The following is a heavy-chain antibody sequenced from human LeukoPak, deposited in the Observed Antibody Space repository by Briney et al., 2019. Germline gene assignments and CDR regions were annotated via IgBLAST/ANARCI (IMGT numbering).Heavy chain of an antibody. D-gene: IGHD2-15*01. CDR2: IRYDGSNK. V-gene: IGHV3-30*02. Sequence: GGSLRLSCAASGFTFSSYGMHWLRQSPGKGLEWVAFIRYDGSNKYYADSMKGRFTISRDNSKNSPYLQINSLRAEDTAVYYCARYHGGYFAYWGQGTLVTVSS. J-gene: IGHJ4*02. CDR3: ARYHGGYFAY. CDR1: GFTFSSYG.